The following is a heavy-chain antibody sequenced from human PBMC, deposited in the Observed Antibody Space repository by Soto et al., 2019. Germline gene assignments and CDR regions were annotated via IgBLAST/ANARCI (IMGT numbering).Heavy chain of an antibody. CDR3: ARGKLGYCSSTRCSTNWFDP. Sequence: PSETLSLTCAVSGYSISSGYYWGWIRQPPGKGLEWIGSIYHSGSTYYNPSLKSRVTISVDTSKNQFSLKLSSVTAADTAVYYCARGKLGYCSSTRCSTNWFDPWGQGTVVTVSS. CDR1: GYSISSGYY. D-gene: IGHD2-2*01. CDR2: IYHSGST. J-gene: IGHJ5*02. V-gene: IGHV4-38-2*01.